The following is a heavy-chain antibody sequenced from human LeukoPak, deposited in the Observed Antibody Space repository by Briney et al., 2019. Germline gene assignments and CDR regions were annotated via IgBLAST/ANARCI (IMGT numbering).Heavy chain of an antibody. CDR3: ARRRTTHYYYYYMDV. D-gene: IGHD4-17*01. V-gene: IGHV4-39*01. J-gene: IGHJ6*03. CDR1: GGSISSSSYY. Sequence: TSETLSLTXTVSGGSISSSSYYWGWIRQPPGKGLEWIGSIYYSGSTYYNPSLKSRVTISVDTSKSQFSLKLSSVTAADTAVYYCARRRTTHYYYYYMDVWGKGTTVTVSS. CDR2: IYYSGST.